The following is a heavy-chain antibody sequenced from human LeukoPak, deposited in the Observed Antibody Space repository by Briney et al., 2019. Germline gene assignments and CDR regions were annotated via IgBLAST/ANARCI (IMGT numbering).Heavy chain of an antibody. V-gene: IGHV3-7*03. D-gene: IGHD6-6*01. J-gene: IGHJ4*02. CDR2: MNQNGGEK. CDR3: ARVGSTSQGAEDY. Sequence: GGSLRLSCAASGFTFSSYWMTWVRQAPGRGLEWVANMNQNGGEKYYVDSVKGRFTISRDNAKNSLYLQMNSLRAEDTAVYYCARVGSTSQGAEDYWCQGTLVTVSS. CDR1: GFTFSSYW.